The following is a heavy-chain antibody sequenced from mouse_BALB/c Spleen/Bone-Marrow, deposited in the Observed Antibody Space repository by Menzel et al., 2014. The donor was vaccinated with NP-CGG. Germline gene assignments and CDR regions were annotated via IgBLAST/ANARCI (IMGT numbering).Heavy chain of an antibody. CDR3: AREGWDYDGFDY. CDR1: GYSFTSYW. Sequence: QVQLKESGAELVRPGASVELSCKASGYSFTSYWMNWVKQRPGQGPEWIGMVHPSDSETRLNQKFKDKATLTVDKSSSTAYMQLSSPTSEDSAVYYCAREGWDYDGFDYWGQGTTLTVSS. CDR2: VHPSDSET. D-gene: IGHD2-4*01. J-gene: IGHJ2*01. V-gene: IGHV1-61*01.